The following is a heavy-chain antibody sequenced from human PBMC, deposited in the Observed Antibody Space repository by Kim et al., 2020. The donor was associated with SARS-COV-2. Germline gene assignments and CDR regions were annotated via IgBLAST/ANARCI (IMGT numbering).Heavy chain of an antibody. CDR3: ARKYSGNWYPFDC. CDR2: ISYSGTT. Sequence: SETLSLICTVSGGSISSTSYYWGWVRQPPGKGLEWIGSISYSGTTYYSPPLKSRVTLSVDTSKNRFSLKVNSVTAADTAVYYCARKYSGNWYPFDCWGQGILVTVSS. V-gene: IGHV4-39*01. J-gene: IGHJ4*02. D-gene: IGHD6-13*01. CDR1: GGSISSTSYY.